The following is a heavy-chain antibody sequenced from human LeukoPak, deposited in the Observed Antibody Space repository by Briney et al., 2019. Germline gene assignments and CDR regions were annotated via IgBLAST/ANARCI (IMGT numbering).Heavy chain of an antibody. CDR3: ARRPGN. J-gene: IGHJ4*02. CDR2: IYSGGAI. Sequence: GGSLRLSCVASGFAVGSNYMSWVRQAPGKGLEWVSLIYSGGAIRYADSVKGRFTISRDSSKNTLFLQMNDLRVEDTARYYCARRPGNWGQGILVTVSS. V-gene: IGHV3-53*01. CDR1: GFAVGSNY. D-gene: IGHD1-14*01.